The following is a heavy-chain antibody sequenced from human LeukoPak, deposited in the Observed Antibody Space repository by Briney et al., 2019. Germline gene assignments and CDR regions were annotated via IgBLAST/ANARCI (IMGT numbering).Heavy chain of an antibody. Sequence: PSQTLSLTCAVSGGSISGGGYSWSWIRQPPGKGLEWIGYIYHSGSTYYNPSLESRVTISVDRSKNQFSLKLSSVTAADTAVYYCARDVDRMLDYWGQGTLVTVSS. CDR3: ARDVDRMLDY. CDR2: IYHSGST. D-gene: IGHD2-15*01. V-gene: IGHV4-30-2*01. J-gene: IGHJ4*02. CDR1: GGSISGGGYS.